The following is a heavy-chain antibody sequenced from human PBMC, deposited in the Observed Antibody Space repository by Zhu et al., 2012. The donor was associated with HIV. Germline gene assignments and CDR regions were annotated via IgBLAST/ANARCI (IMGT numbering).Heavy chain of an antibody. CDR1: GYSINTATY. CDR3: AKTTDDNFHASLDI. D-gene: IGHD5-24*01. CDR2: IYRTGDT. V-gene: IGHV4-38-2*01. J-gene: IGHJ3*02. Sequence: QVQLQGSGPGLVKPSETLSLTCDVSGYSINTATYWGWIRQPPGKGLEWIANIYRTGDTYYNPSLKSRSTISLDTSRNLFSLTLKSVTAADTAMYYCAKTTDDNFHASLDIWDQGTLITVSS.